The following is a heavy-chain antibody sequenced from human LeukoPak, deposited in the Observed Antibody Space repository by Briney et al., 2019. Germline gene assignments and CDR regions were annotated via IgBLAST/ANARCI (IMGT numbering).Heavy chain of an antibody. CDR2: INPNSGGT. J-gene: IGHJ4*02. CDR3: ARVVVRDANNYKDY. D-gene: IGHD5-24*01. Sequence: ASVKVSCKASGYTFTGYYMHWVPQAPGQGLEWMGWINPNSGGTNYAQKFQGRVTMTRDTSISTAYMELSRLRSDDTAVYYCARVVVRDANNYKDYWGQGTLVTVSS. CDR1: GYTFTGYY. V-gene: IGHV1-2*02.